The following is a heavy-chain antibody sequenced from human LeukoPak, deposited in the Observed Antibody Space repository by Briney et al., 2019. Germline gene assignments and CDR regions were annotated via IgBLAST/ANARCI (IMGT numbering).Heavy chain of an antibody. D-gene: IGHD5-18*01. Sequence: ASVKVSCKASGYTFTSYGINWVRQAPGQGLEWMGWISGYNGNTNYAQNLQGRVTMTTDTSTSTAYMELRSLRSADTAVYYCARVWGSMVTGALYNSYGMDVWGQGTTVTVSS. CDR1: GYTFTSYG. V-gene: IGHV1-18*01. CDR2: ISGYNGNT. CDR3: ARVWGSMVTGALYNSYGMDV. J-gene: IGHJ6*02.